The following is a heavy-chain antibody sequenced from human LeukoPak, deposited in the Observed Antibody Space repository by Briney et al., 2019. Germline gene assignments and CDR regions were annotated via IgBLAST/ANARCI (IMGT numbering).Heavy chain of an antibody. V-gene: IGHV1-8*01. Sequence: ASVKVSSKASGYTFTSYDINWVRQAAGQGLEWMGWMNPNSGNTGNAQKFQGRVTMTRNTSISTAYMELSSLRSEDTAVYYCARGRRDSRQFDYWGQGTLVTVSS. D-gene: IGHD3-10*01. CDR1: GYTFTSYD. CDR3: ARGRRDSRQFDY. J-gene: IGHJ4*02. CDR2: MNPNSGNT.